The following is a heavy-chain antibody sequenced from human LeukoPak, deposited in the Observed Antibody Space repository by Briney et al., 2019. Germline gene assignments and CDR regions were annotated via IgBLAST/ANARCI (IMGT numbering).Heavy chain of an antibody. D-gene: IGHD6-19*01. J-gene: IGHJ4*02. CDR3: AKLKQWQPQRYFFEY. Sequence: GGSLRLSCAASGFTFSSYSMNWVRQAPGKGLEWVSTFSGTSSTSYADAVKGRVTISRDNSKNTLYLQMNSLRAEDTAVYYCAKLKQWQPQRYFFEYWGQGALVTVAS. CDR1: GFTFSSYS. CDR2: FSGTSST. V-gene: IGHV3-23*01.